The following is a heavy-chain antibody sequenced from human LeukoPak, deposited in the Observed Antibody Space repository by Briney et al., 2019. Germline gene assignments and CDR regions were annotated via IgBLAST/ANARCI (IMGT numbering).Heavy chain of an antibody. CDR3: AREGRAGDYEGY. CDR2: IYISGST. CDR1: VGSLSSYS. Sequence: PLETLSLMSTVSVGSLSSYSWSSIPQPARKGLECILRIYISGSTNYNPSLRSLVTMSVYTCKSQFSLWLNPVTAADTAVYYCAREGRAGDYEGYWGQGILVTVSS. V-gene: IGHV4-4*07. D-gene: IGHD4-17*01. J-gene: IGHJ4*02.